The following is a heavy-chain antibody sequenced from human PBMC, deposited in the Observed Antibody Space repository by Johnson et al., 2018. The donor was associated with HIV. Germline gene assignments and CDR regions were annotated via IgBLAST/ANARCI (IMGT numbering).Heavy chain of an antibody. J-gene: IGHJ3*02. Sequence: VQLVESGGGLVQPGGSLRLSCAASGFTFSSYAMSWVRQAPGKGLEWVSAISGSGGSTYYAASVKGRFTISRDNSKNTLYLQMNSLRAEDTAISYCAKAWELLGRRAALDIWGQGTMVTVSS. D-gene: IGHD1-26*01. V-gene: IGHV3-23*04. CDR2: ISGSGGST. CDR3: AKAWELLGRRAALDI. CDR1: GFTFSSYA.